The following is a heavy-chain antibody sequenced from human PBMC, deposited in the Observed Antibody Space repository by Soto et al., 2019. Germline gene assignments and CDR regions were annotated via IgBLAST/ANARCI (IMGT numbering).Heavy chain of an antibody. V-gene: IGHV3-73*02. CDR3: TNPQVYYGMDV. Sequence: EVQLVESGGGLVQPGGSLKLSCAASGFTFSGSAVHWVRQASGKGLEWVGRIRSKANNYATAYAASVQGRFTIFRDDLKTTAYLQMNSLKTEDTAVYYCTNPQVYYGMDVWGQGNTVTVSS. CDR1: GFTFSGSA. CDR2: IRSKANNYAT. J-gene: IGHJ6*02.